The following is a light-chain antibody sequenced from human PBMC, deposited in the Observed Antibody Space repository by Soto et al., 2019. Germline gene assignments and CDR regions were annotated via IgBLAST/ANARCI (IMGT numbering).Light chain of an antibody. CDR2: DNN. V-gene: IGLV1-51*01. CDR3: GTWDSSLSAAV. Sequence: QSVLTQPPSASGTPGQRVTISCSGSSSNIGSNYVYWYQQLPGTAPKLLIYDNNKRPSGIPDRFSGSKSGTSATLGISGLQSGDEADYYCGTWDSSLSAAVFGGGTQLTVL. J-gene: IGLJ7*01. CDR1: SSNIGSNY.